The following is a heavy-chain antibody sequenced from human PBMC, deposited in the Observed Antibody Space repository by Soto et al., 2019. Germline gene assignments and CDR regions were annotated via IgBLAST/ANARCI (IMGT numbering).Heavy chain of an antibody. CDR2: IIPMFGTG. D-gene: IGHD2-2*01. CDR3: ARRYCISPSCHYYGLDV. J-gene: IGHJ6*02. CDR1: GGTFSTYT. Sequence: QVQLVQSGAEVKKPGSSVKVSCKASGGTFSTYTISWVRQPPGQGLEWMGGIIPMFGTGNYAQKFQARVTIAPDEPTNTAYMELSSLRSEDTAVYYCARRYCISPSCHYYGLDVWGQGTTVTVSS. V-gene: IGHV1-69*05.